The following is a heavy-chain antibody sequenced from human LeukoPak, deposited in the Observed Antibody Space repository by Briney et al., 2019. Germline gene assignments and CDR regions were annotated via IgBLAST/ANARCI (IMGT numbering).Heavy chain of an antibody. Sequence: AASVKVSCKASGYTFTSYYMHWVRQAPGQGLEWMGIINPSGGSTSYAQKFQGRVTMTRDMSTSTVYMELSSLRSEDTAVYYCARDIGIAVAGHYYYYYMDVWGKGTTVTVSS. CDR2: INPSGGST. J-gene: IGHJ6*03. CDR1: GYTFTSYY. CDR3: ARDIGIAVAGHYYYYYMDV. D-gene: IGHD6-19*01. V-gene: IGHV1-46*01.